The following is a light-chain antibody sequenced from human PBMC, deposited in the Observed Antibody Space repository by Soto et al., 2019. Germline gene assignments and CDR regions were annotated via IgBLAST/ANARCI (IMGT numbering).Light chain of an antibody. Sequence: QSVLTQPASVSGSPGQSITISCTGTSSDVGGYNFVSWYQQHPGKAPKLMIYDVSNRPSGVSSRFSGSKSGNTASLTISGLQADDEDDYYCSSYTSNSTRVFGTGTKLTVL. CDR1: SSDVGGYNF. CDR3: SSYTSNSTRV. V-gene: IGLV2-14*01. J-gene: IGLJ1*01. CDR2: DVS.